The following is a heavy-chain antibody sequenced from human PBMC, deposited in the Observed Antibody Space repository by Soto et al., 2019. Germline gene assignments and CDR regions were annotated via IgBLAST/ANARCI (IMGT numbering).Heavy chain of an antibody. D-gene: IGHD3-22*01. Sequence: PGESLKISCKGSGYSFTSYWIGWVRQMPGKGLEWMGTIYPGDSDTRYSPSFQGQVTISADKSISTAYLQWSSLKASDTAMYYCARGGQGSGYYFDLRAFDIWGKGTMVTVSS. V-gene: IGHV5-51*01. J-gene: IGHJ3*02. CDR1: GYSFTSYW. CDR2: IYPGDSDT. CDR3: ARGGQGSGYYFDLRAFDI.